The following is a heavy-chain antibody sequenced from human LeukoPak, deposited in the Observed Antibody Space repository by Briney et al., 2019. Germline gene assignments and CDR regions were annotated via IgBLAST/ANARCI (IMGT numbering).Heavy chain of an antibody. CDR3: ATDQFQAPYYFDY. V-gene: IGHV1-69*04. J-gene: IGHJ4*02. Sequence: SVKVSCKVSGGTFNTYAISWVRQAPGQGLEWMGSIIPIFDIPNYAQKFQGRVTMTEDTSTDTAYMELSSLRSEDTAVYYCATDQFQAPYYFDYWGQGTLVTVSS. D-gene: IGHD6-6*01. CDR2: IIPIFDIP. CDR1: GGTFNTYA.